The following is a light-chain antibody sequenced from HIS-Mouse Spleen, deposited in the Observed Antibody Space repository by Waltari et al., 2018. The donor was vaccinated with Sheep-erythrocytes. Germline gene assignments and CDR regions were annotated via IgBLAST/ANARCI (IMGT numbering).Light chain of an antibody. J-gene: IGKJ5*01. CDR1: QRVSSY. Sequence: EIVLTQSPATLSLSPGERATLSCRASQRVSSYLAWYQQKTGQAPRLLIYDASNRATGIPARFSGSGSGTDFTLTISSLEPEDFAVYYCQQRSNWPPITFGQGTRLEIK. V-gene: IGKV3-11*01. CDR2: DAS. CDR3: QQRSNWPPIT.